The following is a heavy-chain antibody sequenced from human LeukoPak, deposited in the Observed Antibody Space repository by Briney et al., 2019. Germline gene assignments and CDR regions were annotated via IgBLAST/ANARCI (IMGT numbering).Heavy chain of an antibody. CDR2: ISYDGSNT. Sequence: GGSLRLSCAASGFTFTKAWMSWVRQAPGTGLEWVAVISYDGSNTYYADSVKGRFTISRDNSKNTLYLQMNSLRPEDTAVYYCARGKYSSSWFPVYYWGQGTLVTVSS. CDR1: GFTFTKAW. D-gene: IGHD6-13*01. V-gene: IGHV3-30-3*01. CDR3: ARGKYSSSWFPVYY. J-gene: IGHJ4*02.